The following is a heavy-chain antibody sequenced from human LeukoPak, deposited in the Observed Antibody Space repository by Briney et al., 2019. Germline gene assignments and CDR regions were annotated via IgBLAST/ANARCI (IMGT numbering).Heavy chain of an antibody. V-gene: IGHV4-34*01. Sequence: SETLSLTCAVYGGSFSGNYWSWIRQPPGKGLEWIGEINHSGSTNYNPSLKSRVSISVDTSKNQFSLKLSSVTAADTAVYYCARNSHRYSSGWYVDYWGQGTLVTVSS. D-gene: IGHD6-19*01. CDR3: ARNSHRYSSGWYVDY. CDR1: GGSFSGNY. J-gene: IGHJ4*02. CDR2: INHSGST.